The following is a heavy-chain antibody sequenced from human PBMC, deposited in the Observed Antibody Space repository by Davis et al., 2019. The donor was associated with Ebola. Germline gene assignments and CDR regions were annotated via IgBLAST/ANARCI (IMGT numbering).Heavy chain of an antibody. CDR3: ARVKWDLQKPFDY. CDR1: GDSVSGNNGA. Sequence: HSQTLSLTCAISGDSVSGNNGAWNWIRQSPSRGLEWLGRTYYYRSKWYIDYAESVRGRIIINPDTSKNQLSLQVNSVTPEDTAVYYCARVKWDLQKPFDYWGQGTLVTVSS. V-gene: IGHV6-1*01. D-gene: IGHD1-26*01. J-gene: IGHJ4*02. CDR2: TYYYRSKWYI.